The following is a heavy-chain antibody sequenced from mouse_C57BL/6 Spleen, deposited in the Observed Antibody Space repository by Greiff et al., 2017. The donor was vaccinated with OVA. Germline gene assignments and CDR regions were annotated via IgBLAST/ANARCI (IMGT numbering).Heavy chain of an antibody. CDR1: GYTFTSYW. CDR2: IDPSDSYT. Sequence: QVQLQQPGAELVMPGASVKLSCKASGYTFTSYWMHWVKQRPGQGLEWIGEIDPSDSYTNYNQKFKGKSTLTVDKSSSTAYMQLSSLTSEDSAVYYCARGGHHDSITYYFDYWGQGTTLTVSS. D-gene: IGHD3-2*01. J-gene: IGHJ2*01. CDR3: ARGGHHDSITYYFDY. V-gene: IGHV1-69*01.